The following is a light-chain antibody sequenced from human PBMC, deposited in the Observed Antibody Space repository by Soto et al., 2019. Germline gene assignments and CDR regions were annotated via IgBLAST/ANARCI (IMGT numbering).Light chain of an antibody. Sequence: QSLLTQPPSVSGAPGQRVTISCTGGSSNIGAGYDVHWYQQRPGTAPKLLIFGNINRPSGVPDRFSGSKSGTSASLAITGLQAEDEGDYYCQSYDSTLSARYVFGTGTKVTVL. CDR1: SSNIGAGYD. J-gene: IGLJ1*01. V-gene: IGLV1-40*01. CDR2: GNI. CDR3: QSYDSTLSARYV.